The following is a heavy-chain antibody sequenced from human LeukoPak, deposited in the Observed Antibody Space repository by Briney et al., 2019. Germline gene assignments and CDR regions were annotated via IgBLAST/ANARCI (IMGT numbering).Heavy chain of an antibody. D-gene: IGHD5-18*01. V-gene: IGHV4-59*01. CDR1: DGSISNFY. Sequence: PSETLSLTCTVSDGSISNFYWGWIRQPPGKGLEWIGYIYKSGSTNYNPSLQSRVTISVDTSKNQFSLKLSSVTAADTAVYYCARTTEGGYSYGYFYYYYMDVWGKGTTVTISS. CDR2: IYKSGST. J-gene: IGHJ6*03. CDR3: ARTTEGGYSYGYFYYYYMDV.